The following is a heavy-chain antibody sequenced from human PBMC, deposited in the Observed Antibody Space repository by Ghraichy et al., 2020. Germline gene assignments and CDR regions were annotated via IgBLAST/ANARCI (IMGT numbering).Heavy chain of an antibody. J-gene: IGHJ4*02. CDR3: ARALNDYGDHSPLY. Sequence: ASVKVSCKASGYTFTGYYMHWVRQAPGQGLEWMGWINPNSGGTNYAQKFQGRVTMTRDTSISTAYMELSRLRSDDTAVYYCARALNDYGDHSPLYWGQGTLVTVSS. CDR2: INPNSGGT. D-gene: IGHD4-17*01. CDR1: GYTFTGYY. V-gene: IGHV1-2*02.